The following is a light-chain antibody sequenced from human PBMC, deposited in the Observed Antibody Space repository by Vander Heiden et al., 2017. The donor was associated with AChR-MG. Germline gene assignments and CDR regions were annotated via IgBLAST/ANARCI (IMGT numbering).Light chain of an antibody. Sequence: EIVLTQSPGTLSLSPGERATLSCRASQSVGSSYFTWYQQKPGQAPRLLIFGASSRATGIPERFSGSGSGTDFTLTISRLEPEDFAVYYCQEESSSPWTFDQGTKVEIK. CDR1: QSVGSSY. J-gene: IGKJ1*01. V-gene: IGKV3-20*01. CDR3: QEESSSPWT. CDR2: GAS.